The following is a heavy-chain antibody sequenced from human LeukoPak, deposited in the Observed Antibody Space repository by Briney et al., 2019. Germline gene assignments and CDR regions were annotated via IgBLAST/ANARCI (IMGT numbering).Heavy chain of an antibody. Sequence: ASVKVSCKASGYTFTTYDITWVRQATGQGLEWMGWMNPNSGNTGYAQKFQGRVTITRNTSISTAYMELSRLRSDDTAVYYCARRRPYGSGSYYSSLDAFDIWGQGTMVTVSS. CDR2: MNPNSGNT. D-gene: IGHD3-10*01. CDR1: GYTFTTYD. V-gene: IGHV1-8*03. CDR3: ARRRPYGSGSYYSSLDAFDI. J-gene: IGHJ3*02.